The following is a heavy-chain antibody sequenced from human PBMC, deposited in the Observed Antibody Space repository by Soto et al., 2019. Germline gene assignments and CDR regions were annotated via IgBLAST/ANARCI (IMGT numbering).Heavy chain of an antibody. J-gene: IGHJ5*02. V-gene: IGHV6-1*01. Sequence: PSQTLSLTCVISGDSVSSYSGAWNWIRQSPSRGLEWLGRTYYRSTWFTDYALSVRSRITINPDTSKNQFSLHLSSVTPEDTAVYYCARIDRTGAFDPWGQGTQVTVSS. D-gene: IGHD1-1*01. CDR1: GDSVSSYSGA. CDR3: ARIDRTGAFDP. CDR2: TYYRSTWFT.